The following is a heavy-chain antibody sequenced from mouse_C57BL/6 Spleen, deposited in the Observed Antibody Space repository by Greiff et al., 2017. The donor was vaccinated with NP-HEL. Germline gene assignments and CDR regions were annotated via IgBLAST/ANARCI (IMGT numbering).Heavy chain of an antibody. CDR1: GYTFTNYW. V-gene: IGHV1-63*01. CDR3: TRCDDGSSYGYFDV. Sequence: VQLQQSGAELVRPGTSVKMSCKASGYTFTNYWFGWAKQRPGHGLEWIGDFYPGGGYTNYNEKFKGKATMTADTSSSTANMQFIRQTSEDSAIYSGTRCDDGSSYGYFDVWGTGTTVTVSS. CDR2: FYPGGGYT. D-gene: IGHD1-1*01. J-gene: IGHJ1*03.